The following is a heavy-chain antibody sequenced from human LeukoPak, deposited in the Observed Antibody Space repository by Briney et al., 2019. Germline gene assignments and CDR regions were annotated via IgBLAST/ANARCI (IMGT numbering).Heavy chain of an antibody. CDR3: ATLLPASRHYFQN. CDR2: IYGAGAT. J-gene: IGHJ4*02. D-gene: IGHD2-15*01. CDR1: GFTFSSYE. V-gene: IGHV3-53*01. Sequence: GGSLRLSCAASGFTFSSYEMNWVRQAPGMGLEWVSVIYGAGATYYADSVKGRFTISRDNSKNTLYLQMTSLRVEDTAFYYCATLLPASRHYFQNWGQGALVTVSS.